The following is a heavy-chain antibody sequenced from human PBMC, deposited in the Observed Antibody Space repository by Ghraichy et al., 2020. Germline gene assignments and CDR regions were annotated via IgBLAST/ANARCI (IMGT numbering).Heavy chain of an antibody. CDR2: IYYSGST. CDR1: GGSISSYY. CDR3: ARGGVNYDFWSGYFAGMDV. J-gene: IGHJ6*02. D-gene: IGHD3-3*01. Sequence: SETLSLTCTVSGGSISSYYWSWIRQPPGKGLEWIGYIYYSGSTNYNPSLKSRVTISVDTSKNQFSLKLSSVTAADTAVYYCARGGVNYDFWSGYFAGMDVWGQGTTVTVSS. V-gene: IGHV4-59*01.